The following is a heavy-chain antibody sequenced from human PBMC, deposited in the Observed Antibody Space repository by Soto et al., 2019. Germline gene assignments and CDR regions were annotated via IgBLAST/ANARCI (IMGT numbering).Heavy chain of an antibody. V-gene: IGHV3-11*05. CDR2: ISSSTSHT. CDR1: GFTFSDYY. Sequence: SGGSLILSCAVSGFTFSDYYMTWIRQAPGKGLEWVSYISSSTSHTNYADSVKGRFTISRDNAKNSLFLQMNSLRAEDTAVYYCARGRGAAADYFDFWGQGTLVTVS. J-gene: IGHJ4*02. CDR3: ARGRGAAADYFDF. D-gene: IGHD6-13*01.